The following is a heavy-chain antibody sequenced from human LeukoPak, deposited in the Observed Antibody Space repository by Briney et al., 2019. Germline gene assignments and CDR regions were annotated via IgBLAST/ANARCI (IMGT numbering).Heavy chain of an antibody. CDR1: RFTFTNYS. V-gene: IGHV3-30*02. Sequence: PGGSLRLSCAASRFTFTNYSMNWVRQAPGKGLEWVAFIRYDGSNKYYADSVKGRFTISRDNSKNTLYLQMNSLRAEDTAVYYCAKDMAWFGELSPCFDYWGQGTLVTVSS. CDR2: IRYDGSNK. J-gene: IGHJ4*02. CDR3: AKDMAWFGELSPCFDY. D-gene: IGHD3-10*01.